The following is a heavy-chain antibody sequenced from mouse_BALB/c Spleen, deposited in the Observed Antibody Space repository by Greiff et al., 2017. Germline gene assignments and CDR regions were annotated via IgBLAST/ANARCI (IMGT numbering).Heavy chain of an antibody. CDR3: GRGGDAMDY. CDR1: GYNFTDYY. CDR2: VNPNNGGT. V-gene: IGHV1-26*01. Sequence: EVQLQQSGPELVKPGASVKISCKASGYNFTDYYMNWVKQSHGKGLEWIGLVNPNNGGTSYNQKFKGKATLTVDKSSSTAYMELRSLTSEDTAVYYCGRGGDAMDYWGQGTSVTVSS. J-gene: IGHJ4*01.